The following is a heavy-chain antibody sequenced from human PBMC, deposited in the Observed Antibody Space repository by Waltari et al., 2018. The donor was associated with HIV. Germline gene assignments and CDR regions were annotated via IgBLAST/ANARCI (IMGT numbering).Heavy chain of an antibody. CDR1: GGSISSSNW. J-gene: IGHJ3*02. CDR3: ARASSPRYGFDI. V-gene: IGHV4-4*02. Sequence: QVHLQESGPGLVKPSGTLSLTCAVSGGSISSSNWWSWGRQPPGKGLEWIGEIYHSGSTNYNPSLKSRVTISEDKSKNQFSLKLSSVTAADTAVYYCARASSPRYGFDIWGQGTMVTVSS. CDR2: IYHSGST. D-gene: IGHD3-16*01.